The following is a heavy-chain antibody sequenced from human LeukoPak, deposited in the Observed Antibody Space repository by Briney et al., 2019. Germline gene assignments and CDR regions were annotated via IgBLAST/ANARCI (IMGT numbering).Heavy chain of an antibody. J-gene: IGHJ4*02. CDR2: IDPSDSYT. Sequence: PGESLGISCKGSGYSFTTYWITWVRQMPGKGLEWMGTIDPSDSYTNYSPSFQGHVSISVDKSISTAYLQWSSLKASDTAMYYCARLFRNWSDGGVDQWGQGTLVTVSS. CDR3: ARLFRNWSDGGVDQ. D-gene: IGHD1-1*01. V-gene: IGHV5-10-1*01. CDR1: GYSFTTYW.